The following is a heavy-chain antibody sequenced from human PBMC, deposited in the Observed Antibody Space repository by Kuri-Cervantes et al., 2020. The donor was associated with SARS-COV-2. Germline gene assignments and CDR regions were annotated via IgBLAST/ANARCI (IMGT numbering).Heavy chain of an antibody. Sequence: GESLKISFPASGFTFSSYAMSWVRQAPGKGLEWVSAISGSGGSTYYADSVKGRFTISRDNSQNTLYLQMNSLRAEDTAVYYCAKEGIAVAYNWFDPWGQGTLVTVSS. CDR2: ISGSGGST. D-gene: IGHD6-19*01. V-gene: IGHV3-23*01. J-gene: IGHJ5*02. CDR3: AKEGIAVAYNWFDP. CDR1: GFTFSSYA.